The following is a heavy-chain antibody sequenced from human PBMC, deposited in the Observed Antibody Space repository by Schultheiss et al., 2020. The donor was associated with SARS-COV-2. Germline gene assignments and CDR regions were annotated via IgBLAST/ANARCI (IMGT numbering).Heavy chain of an antibody. CDR2: IYHGEGV. D-gene: IGHD6-13*01. CDR1: DDSIRGYY. J-gene: IGHJ5*02. CDR3: ARGRIAAAGRFWFDP. Sequence: SETLSLTCTVSDDSIRGYYWNWFRQPPGKGLEWIAYIYHGEGVTYNPSLKSRVTISVDTSKNQFSLKLSSVTAADTAVYYCARGRIAAAGRFWFDPWGQGTLVTVSS. V-gene: IGHV4-59*01.